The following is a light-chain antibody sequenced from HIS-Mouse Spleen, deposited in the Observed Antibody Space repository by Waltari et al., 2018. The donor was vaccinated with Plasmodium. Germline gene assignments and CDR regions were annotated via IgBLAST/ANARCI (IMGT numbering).Light chain of an antibody. CDR3: QAWDSSTVV. CDR2: QDS. Sequence: SYELTQPPSVSVSPGQTASITCSGDTLGDKYACWYQQKPGQSPVLVIYQDSKRPSGIPERFSGSNSGNTATLTISGTQAMDEVDYYCQAWDSSTVVFGGGTKLTVL. CDR1: TLGDKY. J-gene: IGLJ2*01. V-gene: IGLV3-1*01.